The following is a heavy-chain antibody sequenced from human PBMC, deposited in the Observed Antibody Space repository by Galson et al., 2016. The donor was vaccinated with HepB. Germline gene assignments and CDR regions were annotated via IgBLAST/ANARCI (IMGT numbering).Heavy chain of an antibody. D-gene: IGHD7-27*01. CDR1: GFSFRDEW. Sequence: SLRLSCAASGFSFRDEWMSWVRQAPGKGPELVANIKEDASEKNYVDAVKGRFTISRDNAKNSLYLQMNSLRVEDTAVYYCARDVNWGPTNYWGQGTLVTVSS. CDR3: ARDVNWGPTNY. J-gene: IGHJ4*02. CDR2: IKEDASEK. V-gene: IGHV3-7*01.